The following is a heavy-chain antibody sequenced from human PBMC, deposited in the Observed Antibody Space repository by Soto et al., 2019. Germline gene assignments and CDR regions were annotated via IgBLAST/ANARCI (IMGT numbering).Heavy chain of an antibody. Sequence: EMQVVESGGGLVQPGRSLRLSCAASGFTFDDYAMHWVRQAPGKGLEWVSGITWNSGRRDYADSVKGRFTISRDNAKNALDLQMNRLRAEDTALYYCAKDRQWGGGFDYYGMDVWGQGTTVTVSS. V-gene: IGHV3-9*01. CDR3: AKDRQWGGGFDYYGMDV. CDR1: GFTFDDYA. CDR2: ITWNSGRR. J-gene: IGHJ6*02. D-gene: IGHD1-26*01.